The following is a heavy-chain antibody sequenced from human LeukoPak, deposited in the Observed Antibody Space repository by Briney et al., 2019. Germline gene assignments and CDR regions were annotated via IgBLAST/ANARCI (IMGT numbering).Heavy chain of an antibody. CDR3: AGLAAAEPFDY. CDR2: IDPSDSYT. J-gene: IGHJ4*02. Sequence: GESLKISCKGSGYSFTSYWISWVRQMPEKGLEWMGRIDPSDSYTNYSPSFQGHVTISADKSISTAYLQWSSLKDSDTAMYYCAGLAAAEPFDYWGQGTLVTVSS. CDR1: GYSFTSYW. V-gene: IGHV5-10-1*01. D-gene: IGHD6-13*01.